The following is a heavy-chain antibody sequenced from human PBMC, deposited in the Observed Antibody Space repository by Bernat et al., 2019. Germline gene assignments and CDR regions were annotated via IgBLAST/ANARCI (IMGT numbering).Heavy chain of an antibody. J-gene: IGHJ4*02. CDR3: ARDPYPYYSSHYYFDY. Sequence: QVQLVESGGGVVQPGRSLRLSCAASGFTFSSYGMHWVRQAPGKGLEWVAVIWYDGSNKYYADSVKGRFTISRDNSKNTLYLQMNSLRAEDTAVYYCARDPYPYYSSHYYFDYWGQGTLVTVSS. D-gene: IGHD6-13*01. V-gene: IGHV3-33*01. CDR1: GFTFSSYG. CDR2: IWYDGSNK.